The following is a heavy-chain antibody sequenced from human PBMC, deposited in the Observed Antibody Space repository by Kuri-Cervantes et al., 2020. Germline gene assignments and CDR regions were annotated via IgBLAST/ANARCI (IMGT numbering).Heavy chain of an antibody. V-gene: IGHV3-23*01. D-gene: IGHD1-26*01. Sequence: GGSLRLSCEGSGFRFSIYVMSWVRQTPGKGLEWVSSISGNGDNTYYSDSVKGRFTISRDNSKNKLYLQMNSLRAEDTAVYYCAKDRRSGSFPYYYYCMDVWGKGTTVTVSS. CDR2: ISGNGDNT. CDR1: GFRFSIYV. CDR3: AKDRRSGSFPYYYYCMDV. J-gene: IGHJ6*03.